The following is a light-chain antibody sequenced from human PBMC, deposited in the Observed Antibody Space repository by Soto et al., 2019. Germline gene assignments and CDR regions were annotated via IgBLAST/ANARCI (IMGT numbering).Light chain of an antibody. Sequence: EMVLTQSPGTLSLSPGERATLSCRASQSISNNYLAWYQQRPGQAPRLLVYGVSSRATGIADRFSGSGSGTDFTLTISRLEPEDVAMSYCQQSTAFGQGTRVEI. CDR2: GVS. CDR1: QSISNNY. CDR3: QQSTA. V-gene: IGKV3-20*01. J-gene: IGKJ1*01.